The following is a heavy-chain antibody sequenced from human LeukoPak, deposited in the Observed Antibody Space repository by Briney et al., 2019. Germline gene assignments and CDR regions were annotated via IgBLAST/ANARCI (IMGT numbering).Heavy chain of an antibody. D-gene: IGHD3-3*01. CDR3: AREEEIYDFLSGRDFDY. J-gene: IGHJ4*02. CDR1: GYTFTSYY. Sequence: ASVKVSCKASGYTFTSYYMHWVRQAPGQGLEWMGIINPSGGSTSYAQKFQGRVTMTRDTSTSTVYMELSSLRSEDTAVYYCAREEEIYDFLSGRDFDYWGQGTLITVSS. V-gene: IGHV1-46*01. CDR2: INPSGGST.